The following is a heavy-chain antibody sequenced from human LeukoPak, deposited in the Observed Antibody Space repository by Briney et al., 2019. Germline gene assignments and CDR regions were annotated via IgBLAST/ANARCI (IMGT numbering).Heavy chain of an antibody. CDR2: ISSGSSYI. Sequence: GGSLRLSCAASGFTFSSYSMNWVRQAPGKGLGWVSSISSGSSYIYYADSVEGRCTISRDNAKTSLYLQMNSLRAEDTAVYYCARGYRGYYGSGMKGWYFDYWGRGTLVTVSS. J-gene: IGHJ4*02. CDR1: GFTFSSYS. D-gene: IGHD3-10*01. CDR3: ARGYRGYYGSGMKGWYFDY. V-gene: IGHV3-21*01.